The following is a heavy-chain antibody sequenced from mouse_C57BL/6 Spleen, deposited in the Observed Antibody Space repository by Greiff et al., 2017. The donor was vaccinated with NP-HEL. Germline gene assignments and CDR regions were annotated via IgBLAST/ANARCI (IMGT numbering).Heavy chain of an antibody. CDR2: ISSGSSTI. CDR3: ARRRWFDY. CDR1: GFTFSDYG. J-gene: IGHJ2*01. Sequence: HLVESGGGLVKPGGSLKLSCAASGFTFSDYGMHWVRQAPEKGLEWVAYISSGSSTIYYADTVKGRFTISRDNAKNTLFLQMTSLRSEDTAMYYCARRRWFDYWGQGTTLTVSS. V-gene: IGHV5-17*01. D-gene: IGHD1-1*02.